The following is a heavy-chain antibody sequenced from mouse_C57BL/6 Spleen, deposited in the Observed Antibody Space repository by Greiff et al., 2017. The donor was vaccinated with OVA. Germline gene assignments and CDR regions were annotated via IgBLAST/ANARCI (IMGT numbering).Heavy chain of an antibody. D-gene: IGHD2-1*01. J-gene: IGHJ1*03. Sequence: DVKLVESGGGLVKPGGSLKLSCAASGFTFSSYAMSWVRQTPEKRLEWVATISDGGSYPYYPDTVKGRFTFSRDNAKNNRYQQMSHLKSEDTAMYYGARAYDNYACWYFDDWGTGTTVTVSA. V-gene: IGHV5-4*03. CDR2: ISDGGSYP. CDR1: GFTFSSYA. CDR3: ARAYDNYACWYFDD.